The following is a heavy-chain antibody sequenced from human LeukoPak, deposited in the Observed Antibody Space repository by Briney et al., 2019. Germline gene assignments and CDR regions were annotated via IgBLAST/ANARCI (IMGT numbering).Heavy chain of an antibody. CDR2: IRYDGSNK. J-gene: IGHJ4*02. CDR1: GFTFSSYG. CDR3: AKSRSGSANWALQIFDN. D-gene: IGHD1-1*01. V-gene: IGHV3-30*02. Sequence: PGGSLRLSCAASGFTFSSYGMHWVRQAPGKGLEWAAFIRYDGSNKYYADSVKGRFTISRGNSKNTLYLQMNSLRAEDTAVYYCAKSRSGSANWALQIFDNWGQGALVTVSS.